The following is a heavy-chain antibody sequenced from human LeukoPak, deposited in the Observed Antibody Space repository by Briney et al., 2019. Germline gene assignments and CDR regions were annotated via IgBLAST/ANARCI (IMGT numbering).Heavy chain of an antibody. D-gene: IGHD2-2*01. CDR3: ARDPAQFSITRGFDP. V-gene: IGHV4-59*01. Sequence: SETLSLTCAVYGGSFSGYYWSWIRQPPGKGLEWIGYIYYSGSTNYSPSLKSRVTISVDTSKNQFSLKLSSVTAADTAVYYCARDPAQFSITRGFDPWGQGTLVTVSS. CDR2: IYYSGST. J-gene: IGHJ5*02. CDR1: GGSFSGYY.